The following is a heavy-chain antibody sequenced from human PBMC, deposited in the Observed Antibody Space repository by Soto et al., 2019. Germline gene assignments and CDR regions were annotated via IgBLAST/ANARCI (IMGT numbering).Heavy chain of an antibody. J-gene: IGHJ3*01. CDR1: GFSLTTHEVG. V-gene: IGHV2-5*01. CDR2: ISWNDER. D-gene: IGHD5-18*01. CDR3: EHRPPKYSTAWLAFDF. Sequence: QITLKESGPTLVKPTQTLTLTCTVSGFSLTTHEVGVGWIRQPPGKALEWLAFISWNDERRYSPSLKRRLTITKDTSKNQVVLTMANVDPADTGTYFCEHRPPKYSTAWLAFDFWGQGPTVAVSS.